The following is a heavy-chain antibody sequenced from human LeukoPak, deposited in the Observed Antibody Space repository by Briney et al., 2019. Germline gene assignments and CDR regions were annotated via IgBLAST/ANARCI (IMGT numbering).Heavy chain of an antibody. CDR3: ARSTTGTTTWDS. CDR2: IYSGGTT. Sequence: GGSLRLSCAASGFTVNTHYMTWVRQAPGKGLEWVSSIYSGGTTYYADSVKGRFIISRDNSKNTVYLQMNSLRAEDTAVYFCARSTTGTTTWDSWGQGTLVTVSS. J-gene: IGHJ4*02. D-gene: IGHD4-17*01. CDR1: GFTVNTHY. V-gene: IGHV3-66*01.